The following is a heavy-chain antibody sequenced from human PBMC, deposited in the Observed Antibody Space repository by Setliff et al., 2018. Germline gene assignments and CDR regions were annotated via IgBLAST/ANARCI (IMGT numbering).Heavy chain of an antibody. V-gene: IGHV4-59*08. CDR3: ARHHAQYYSDSSGYFYEDWYFDL. D-gene: IGHD3-22*01. CDR2: IYYSGTT. Sequence: SETLSLTCTVSGGSISNYYWSWIRQPPGKGLEWIGYIYYSGTTNSIPSLKSRVTISVDTSENQFSLKLSSVTAADTAVYYCARHHAQYYSDSSGYFYEDWYFDLWGRGTLVTVSS. CDR1: GGSISNYY. J-gene: IGHJ2*01.